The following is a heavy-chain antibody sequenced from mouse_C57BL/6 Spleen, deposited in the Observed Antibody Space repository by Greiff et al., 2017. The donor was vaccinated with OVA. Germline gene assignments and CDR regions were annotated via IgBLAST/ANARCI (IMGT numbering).Heavy chain of an antibody. Sequence: EVQLQQSGAELVRPGASVKLSCTASGFNIKDDCMHWVKQRPEQGLEWIGWIDPENGDTEYASKFQGKATITADTSSNTAYLQLSSLTSEDTAVYYCTTSGTTVVDYWGQGTTLTVSS. D-gene: IGHD1-1*01. CDR1: GFNIKDDC. V-gene: IGHV14-4*01. J-gene: IGHJ2*01. CDR2: IDPENGDT. CDR3: TTSGTTVVDY.